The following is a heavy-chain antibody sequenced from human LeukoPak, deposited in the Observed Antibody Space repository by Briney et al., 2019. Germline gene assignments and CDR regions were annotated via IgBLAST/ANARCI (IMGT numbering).Heavy chain of an antibody. V-gene: IGHV3-30-3*01. CDR3: ARARCTNGVCYFTYFDY. CDR1: GFTFSSYA. D-gene: IGHD2-8*01. CDR2: ISYDGSNK. J-gene: IGHJ4*02. Sequence: GRSLRLSCAASGFTFSSYAMHWVLQAPGRGLEWVAVISYDGSNKYYAHSVKGRFTISRDNSKNTLYLQMNSLRAEDTAVYYCARARCTNGVCYFTYFDYWGQGTLVTVSS.